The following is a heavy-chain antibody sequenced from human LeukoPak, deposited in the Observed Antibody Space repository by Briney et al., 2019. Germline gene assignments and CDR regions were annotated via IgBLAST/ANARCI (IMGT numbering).Heavy chain of an antibody. CDR3: ARGVAPNYYDSSGYRL. D-gene: IGHD3-22*01. Sequence: SETLSLTCAVSGGSFSGYYWTYIRQPPGKGLEWIGEINHSGTTYYNPSLKSRVTISVDTSKNQFSLKLSSVTAADTAVYYCARGVAPNYYDSSGYRLWGQGTLVTVSS. V-gene: IGHV4-34*01. J-gene: IGHJ4*02. CDR2: INHSGTT. CDR1: GGSFSGYY.